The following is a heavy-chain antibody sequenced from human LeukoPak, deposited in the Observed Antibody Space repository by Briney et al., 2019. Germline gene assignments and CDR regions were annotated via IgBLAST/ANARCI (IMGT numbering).Heavy chain of an antibody. J-gene: IGHJ6*02. Sequence: KPSETLSLTCTVSGGSISGSSYYWGWIRQPPGKGLEWIGSIYYSGSTYYNPSLKSRVTISVDTSKNQFSLKLNSVTATDTAVYYCARDNKKWLVDYCGMDVWGQGTTVTVSS. CDR2: IYYSGST. CDR3: ARDNKKWLVDYCGMDV. D-gene: IGHD6-19*01. CDR1: GGSISGSSYY. V-gene: IGHV4-39*02.